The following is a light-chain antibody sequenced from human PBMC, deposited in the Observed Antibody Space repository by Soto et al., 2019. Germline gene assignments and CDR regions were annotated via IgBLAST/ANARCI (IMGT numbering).Light chain of an antibody. J-gene: IGKJ2*01. CDR2: GAS. CDR1: QSVSSN. V-gene: IGKV3D-15*01. Sequence: IVMTQSPATLSVSPGERATLSCRASQSVSSNLAWYQQKPGQAPRLLIYGASTRATGIPARFTGSGFGTEFTLTISSLQSEDFAVYYCQQYDNWPPYTFGQGTNLEIK. CDR3: QQYDNWPPYT.